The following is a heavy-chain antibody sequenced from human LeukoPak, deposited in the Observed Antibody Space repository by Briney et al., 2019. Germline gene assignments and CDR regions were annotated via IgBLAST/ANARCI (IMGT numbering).Heavy chain of an antibody. CDR1: GFTFSNYW. J-gene: IGHJ4*02. D-gene: IGHD6-19*01. CDR3: ARDRRWLFY. V-gene: IGHV3-53*01. CDR2: IYSGGST. Sequence: PGGCLRLSCAASGFTFSNYWMSWVRQAPGKGLEWVSVIYSGGSTYYADSVKGRFTISRDNSKNTLYLQMNSLRAEDTAVYYCARDRRWLFYWGQGTLVTVSS.